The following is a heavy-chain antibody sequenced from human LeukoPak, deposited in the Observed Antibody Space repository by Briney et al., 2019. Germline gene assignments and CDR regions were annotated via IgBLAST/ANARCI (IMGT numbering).Heavy chain of an antibody. J-gene: IGHJ4*02. V-gene: IGHV1-2*02. CDR1: GYTFTGYY. CDR3: ARDIRGIRELLRTYYFDY. CDR2: INPNSGGT. Sequence: ASVKVSCKASGYTFTGYYMHWVRQAPGQGLEWMGWINPNSGGTNYAQKFQGRVTMTRDTSISTAYMELSRLRSDDTAVYYCARDIRGIRELLRTYYFDYWGQGTLVTVSS. D-gene: IGHD1-26*01.